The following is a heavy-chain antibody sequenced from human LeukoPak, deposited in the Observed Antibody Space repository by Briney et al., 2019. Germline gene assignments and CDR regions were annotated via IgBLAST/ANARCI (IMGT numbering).Heavy chain of an antibody. Sequence: PSETLFLTCTVSGGSISSYYWSWIRQPAGKDLEWIGRIYTSGSTNYDPSLKSRVIMSVDTSKNQFFLKLSSVTAADTAVYYCARDQDAYDFRSGFSSIHYYGMDVWGQGTTVTVSS. CDR1: GGSISSYY. CDR2: IYTSGST. CDR3: ARDQDAYDFRSGFSSIHYYGMDV. V-gene: IGHV4-4*07. J-gene: IGHJ6*02. D-gene: IGHD3-3*01.